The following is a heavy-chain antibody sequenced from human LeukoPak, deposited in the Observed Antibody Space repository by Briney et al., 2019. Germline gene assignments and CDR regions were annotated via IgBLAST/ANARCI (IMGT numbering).Heavy chain of an antibody. Sequence: GASVKVSCKASGYTFTDHYMHWVRQAPGQGLAWLGWIKPDSGGINYAQNFQGRVTMTRDTSISTAYMELSRLRSDDTAVYYCARGPGSGSYWESRYFLLRGDAFDIWGQGTMVTVSS. CDR1: GYTFTDHY. D-gene: IGHD3-10*01. CDR2: IKPDSGGI. V-gene: IGHV1-2*02. CDR3: ARGPGSGSYWESRYFLLRGDAFDI. J-gene: IGHJ3*02.